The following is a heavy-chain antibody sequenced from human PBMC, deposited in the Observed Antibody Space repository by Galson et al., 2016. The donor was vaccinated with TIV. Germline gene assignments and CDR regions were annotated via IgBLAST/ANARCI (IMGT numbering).Heavy chain of an antibody. CDR2: INPIFGTA. D-gene: IGHD3-10*01. Sequence: SVKVSCKASGGIFSNFVISWVRQAPGQGLEWMGSINPIFGTANYAQQFQGRVTITADTSTSTFYMDLSSLRSEDTAIYYCARGRGYSFGSGSSYFDYWGQGTLVTVSS. CDR1: GGIFSNFV. CDR3: ARGRGYSFGSGSSYFDY. J-gene: IGHJ4*02. V-gene: IGHV1-69*06.